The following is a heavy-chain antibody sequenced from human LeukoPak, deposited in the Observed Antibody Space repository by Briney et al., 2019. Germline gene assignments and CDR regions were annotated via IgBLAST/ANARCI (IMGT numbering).Heavy chain of an antibody. J-gene: IGHJ4*02. CDR3: ARGYLEWLLYLDY. CDR1: GGSISSYY. Sequence: SETLSLTYTVSGGSISSYYWSWIRQPPGKGLEWIGYIYYSGSTNYNPSLKSRVTISVDTSKNQFSLKLSSVTAADTAVYYCARGYLEWLLYLDYWGQGTLVTVSS. CDR2: IYYSGST. V-gene: IGHV4-59*01. D-gene: IGHD3-3*01.